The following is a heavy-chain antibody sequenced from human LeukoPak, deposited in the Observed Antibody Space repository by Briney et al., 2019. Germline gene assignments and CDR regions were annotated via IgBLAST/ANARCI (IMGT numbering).Heavy chain of an antibody. CDR2: INPSGGST. V-gene: IGHV1-46*01. CDR3: ARVVPDSSSWFPDYYYMDV. J-gene: IGHJ6*03. CDR1: GYTFTSYY. Sequence: ASVKVSCKASGYTFTSYYMHWVRQAPGQGLEWMGIINPSGGSTSYAQKFQGRVTMTRDTSTSTVYMELSSLRSEDTAVYYCARVVPDSSSWFPDYYYMDVWGKGTTVTVSS. D-gene: IGHD6-13*01.